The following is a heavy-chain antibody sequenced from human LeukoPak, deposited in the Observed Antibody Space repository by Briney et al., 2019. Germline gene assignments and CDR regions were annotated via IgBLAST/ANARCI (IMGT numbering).Heavy chain of an antibody. CDR3: ARDSYCSSTSCYHDAFDI. CDR2: IYYGGST. V-gene: IGHV4-30-4*08. Sequence: SETLSLTCTVSGGSISSGDHYWSWIRQPPGKGLEWIGYIYYGGSTYYNPSLKSRVTISVDTSKNQFSLKLSSVTAADTAVYYCARDSYCSSTSCYHDAFDIWGQGTMVTVSS. CDR1: GGSISSGDHY. D-gene: IGHD2-2*01. J-gene: IGHJ3*02.